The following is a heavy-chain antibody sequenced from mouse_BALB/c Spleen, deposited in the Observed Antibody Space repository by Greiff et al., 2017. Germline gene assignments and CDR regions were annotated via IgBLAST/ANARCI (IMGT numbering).Heavy chain of an antibody. Sequence: VQLQQSGAELARPGASVKMSCKASGYTFTSYTMHWVKQRPGQGLEWIGYINPSSGYTNYNQKFKGKATLTADKSSSTAYMQLSSLTSEDSAVYYCARYDYDGGVFDYWGQGTTLTVSS. D-gene: IGHD2-4*01. V-gene: IGHV1-4*01. CDR3: ARYDYDGGVFDY. CDR2: INPSSGYT. CDR1: GYTFTSYT. J-gene: IGHJ2*01.